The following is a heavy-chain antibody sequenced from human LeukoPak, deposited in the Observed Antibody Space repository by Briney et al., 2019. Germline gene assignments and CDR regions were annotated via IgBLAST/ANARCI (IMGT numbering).Heavy chain of an antibody. Sequence: SQTLSLTCTVSGGSISSGDYYWSWIRQPPGKGLEWIGYIYYSGSTYYNPSLKSRVTISVDTSKNQFSLKLSSVTAADTAVYYCVRDRNGQQLDYNWFDPWGQGTLVTVSS. J-gene: IGHJ5*02. CDR2: IYYSGST. V-gene: IGHV4-30-4*08. D-gene: IGHD6-13*01. CDR3: VRDRNGQQLDYNWFDP. CDR1: GGSISSGDYY.